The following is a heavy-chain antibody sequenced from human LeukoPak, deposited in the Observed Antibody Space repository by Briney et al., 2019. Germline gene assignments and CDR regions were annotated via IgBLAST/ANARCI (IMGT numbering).Heavy chain of an antibody. CDR2: ISAYNGNT. CDR1: GCTFTSYG. Sequence: ASVKVSCKASGCTFTSYGISWVRQAPGQGLEWMGWISAYNGNTNYAQKLQGRVTMTTDTSTSTAYMELRSLRSDDTAVYYCARGRRRWQQLVGNNWFDPWGQGTLVTVSS. D-gene: IGHD6-13*01. V-gene: IGHV1-18*01. CDR3: ARGRRRWQQLVGNNWFDP. J-gene: IGHJ5*02.